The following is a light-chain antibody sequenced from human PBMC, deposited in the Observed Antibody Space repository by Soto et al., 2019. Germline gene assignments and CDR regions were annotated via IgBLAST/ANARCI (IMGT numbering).Light chain of an antibody. Sequence: DIQMTQSPSSVSASIGDRVTITCRASQSISSYLNWYQQKPGKAPKLLIYAASSLQSGVPSRFSGSGSGTDFTLTISSLQPEDFATYYCQQSYSTPGLTFGGGTKVEIK. CDR3: QQSYSTPGLT. V-gene: IGKV1-39*01. CDR1: QSISSY. J-gene: IGKJ4*01. CDR2: AAS.